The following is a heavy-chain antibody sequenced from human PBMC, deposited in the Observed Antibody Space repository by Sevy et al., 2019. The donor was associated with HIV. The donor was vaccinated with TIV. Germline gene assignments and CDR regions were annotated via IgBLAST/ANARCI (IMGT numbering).Heavy chain of an antibody. CDR1: GFTFSNVW. CDR3: TTGGSILQH. CDR2: IKSKTEGGTT. Sequence: GGSLRLACAASGFTFSNVWMSWVRQAPGKGLEWVGHIKSKTEGGTTDYAAPVKGRFTISRDDSRNTLDLQMNSLKAEDTALYYCTTGGSILQHWGQGTLVTVSS. D-gene: IGHD3-16*01. J-gene: IGHJ4*02. V-gene: IGHV3-15*01.